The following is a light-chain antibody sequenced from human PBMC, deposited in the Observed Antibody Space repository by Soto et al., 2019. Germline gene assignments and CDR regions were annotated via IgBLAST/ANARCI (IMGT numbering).Light chain of an antibody. J-gene: IGLJ2*01. CDR3: QTWGTDFSVV. V-gene: IGLV4-69*01. CDR1: SGHSSYA. Sequence: QLVLTQSPSASASLGASVKLTCTLSSGHSSYAIAWHQQQPEKGPRYLMKLNSDGSHNKGDGIPDRFSGSSSGAERYLTISSLQSEDEADYYSQTWGTDFSVVFVGGTKLTVL. CDR2: LNSDGSH.